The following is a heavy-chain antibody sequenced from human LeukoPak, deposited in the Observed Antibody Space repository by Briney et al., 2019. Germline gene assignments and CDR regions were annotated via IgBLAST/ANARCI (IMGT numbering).Heavy chain of an antibody. V-gene: IGHV3-23*01. D-gene: IGHD3-10*01. CDR3: AKSGGLSGSGRLAMDV. CDR1: GFTFSTYG. CDR2: ISGNGGST. Sequence: GGSLRLSCAACGFTFSTYGMSWVRLAPGKGLEWVSGISGNGGSTYYADSVKGRFTSSRDNSNNTLYVQMNSLRVEDTAVYYCAKSGGLSGSGRLAMDVWGQGTTVTVSS. J-gene: IGHJ6*02.